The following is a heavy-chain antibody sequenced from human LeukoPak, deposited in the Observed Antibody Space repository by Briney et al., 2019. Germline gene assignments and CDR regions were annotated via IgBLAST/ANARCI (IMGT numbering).Heavy chain of an antibody. V-gene: IGHV3-23*01. Sequence: GGSLRLSCAASEFTFSSYAMSWVRQAPGKGLEWVSAISGSGGSTYYADSVKGRFTISRDNSKNTLYLQMNSLRAEDTAVYYCAKTPLRKQLVQNFDYWGQGTLVTVSS. CDR1: EFTFSSYA. D-gene: IGHD6-6*01. CDR2: ISGSGGST. CDR3: AKTPLRKQLVQNFDY. J-gene: IGHJ4*02.